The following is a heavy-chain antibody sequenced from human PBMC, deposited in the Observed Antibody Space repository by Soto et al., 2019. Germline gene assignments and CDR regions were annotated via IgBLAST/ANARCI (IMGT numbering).Heavy chain of an antibody. CDR2: IYHSGST. D-gene: IGHD2-15*01. CDR3: AREGPGYCSGGSCHLTAYYFDY. CDR1: SGSISSSNW. J-gene: IGHJ4*02. V-gene: IGHV4-4*02. Sequence: QVQLQESRPGLVKPSGTLSLTCAVSSGSISSSNWWSWVRQPPGKGLEWIGEIYHSGSTNYNPSLKSRVTISVDKSKNQFSLKLSSVTAADTAVYYCAREGPGYCSGGSCHLTAYYFDYWGQGTLVTVSS.